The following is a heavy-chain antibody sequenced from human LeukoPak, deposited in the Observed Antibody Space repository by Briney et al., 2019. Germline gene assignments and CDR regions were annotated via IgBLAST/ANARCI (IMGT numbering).Heavy chain of an antibody. CDR1: GYTFTSYA. Sequence: RASVKVSCKASGYTFTSYAMHWVRQATGQRLEWMGWINAGNGNTKYSQEFQGRVTITRDTSASTAYMELSSLRSEDMAVYYCARRSMSAVAGTQDDWFDPWGQGTLVTVSS. J-gene: IGHJ5*02. CDR3: ARRSMSAVAGTQDDWFDP. V-gene: IGHV1-3*03. D-gene: IGHD6-19*01. CDR2: INAGNGNT.